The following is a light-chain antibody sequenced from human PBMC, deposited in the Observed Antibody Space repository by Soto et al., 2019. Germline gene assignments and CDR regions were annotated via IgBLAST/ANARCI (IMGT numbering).Light chain of an antibody. CDR3: KQYGSSSWT. CDR1: QSFSSNF. V-gene: IGKV3-20*01. J-gene: IGKJ1*01. CDR2: GSS. Sequence: EIVLTQSPGTLSLSPGESATLSCRASQSFSSNFLAWYQHKPGQPPRLLIYGSSSSATGIPDMVSGRGSGTDFSLTISSMERDDVAVYYCKQYGSSSWTFGPGTTVEIK.